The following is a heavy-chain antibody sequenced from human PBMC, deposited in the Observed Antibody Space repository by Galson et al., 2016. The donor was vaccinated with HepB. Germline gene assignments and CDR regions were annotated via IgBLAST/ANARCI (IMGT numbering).Heavy chain of an antibody. D-gene: IGHD1-14*01. V-gene: IGHV3-21*01. CDR2: ISSSSTFI. Sequence: SLRLSCAASGFTFSAYSMNWVRQAPGKGLEWVSSISSSSTFIYYADSVKGRFTVSRANAENSLYLHMNNLRAEDTALYYYARDSAIRVTYRIPINWFDPWGQGTLVTVSS. J-gene: IGHJ5*02. CDR1: GFTFSAYS. CDR3: ARDSAIRVTYRIPINWFDP.